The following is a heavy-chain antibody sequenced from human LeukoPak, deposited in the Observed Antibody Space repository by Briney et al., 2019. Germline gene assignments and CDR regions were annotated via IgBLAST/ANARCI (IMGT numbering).Heavy chain of an antibody. CDR3: ARDSETTPIHVLGY. Sequence: PGGPLRLSCVVSGFTFTNYVVHWVRQAPGKGLEWVTLVSSDGGIKYYADSVKGRFSVSRDISKNTLYLQMNSLRVDDTAVYYCARDSETTPIHVLGYWGQGTLVTVSS. CDR2: VSSDGGIK. CDR1: GFTFTNYV. J-gene: IGHJ4*02. V-gene: IGHV3-30-3*01. D-gene: IGHD2-15*01.